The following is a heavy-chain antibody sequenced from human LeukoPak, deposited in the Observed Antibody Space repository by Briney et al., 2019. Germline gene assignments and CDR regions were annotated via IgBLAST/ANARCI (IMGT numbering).Heavy chain of an antibody. CDR3: ARSFTIFGVVTTLWYYYGMDV. Sequence: SQTLSLTCTVSGGSISSGDYYWSWIRQPPGKGLEWIGYIYYSGSTYYNPSLKSRVTISVDTSKNQFSLKLSSVTAADTAVYYCARSFTIFGVVTTLWYYYGMDVWGQGTTVTVSS. CDR1: GGSISSGDYY. J-gene: IGHJ6*02. CDR2: IYYSGST. D-gene: IGHD3-3*01. V-gene: IGHV4-30-4*01.